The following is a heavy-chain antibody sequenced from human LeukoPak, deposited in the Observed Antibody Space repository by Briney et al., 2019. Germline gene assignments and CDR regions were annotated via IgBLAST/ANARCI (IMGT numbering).Heavy chain of an antibody. V-gene: IGHV3-7*01. CDR1: GFTFSSYW. J-gene: IGHJ4*02. CDR2: IKQDGSEK. Sequence: GGSLRLSCAASGFTFSSYWMSWVRQAPGKGLEWVANIKQDGSEKYYVDSVKGRFTISRDNAKNSLYLQMSNLRAEDTAVYYCARDGYGSGSTPYYFDYWGQGTLVTVSS. D-gene: IGHD3-10*01. CDR3: ARDGYGSGSTPYYFDY.